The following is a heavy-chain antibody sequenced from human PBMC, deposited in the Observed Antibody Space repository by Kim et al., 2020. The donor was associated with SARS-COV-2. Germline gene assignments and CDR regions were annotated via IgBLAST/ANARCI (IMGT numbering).Heavy chain of an antibody. CDR3: ARGPAAGTYFDL. Sequence: NYNPSIKNRVTISVDTSKNQCSRKLSSVTAADTAVYYCARGPAAGTYFDLWGQGPLVTVSS. D-gene: IGHD6-13*01. V-gene: IGHV4-4*09. J-gene: IGHJ4*02.